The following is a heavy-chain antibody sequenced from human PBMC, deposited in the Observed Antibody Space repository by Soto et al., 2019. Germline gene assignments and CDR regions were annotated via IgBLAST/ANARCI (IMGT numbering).Heavy chain of an antibody. J-gene: IGHJ6*02. V-gene: IGHV3-21*01. CDR3: AGYSGLYGMDV. Sequence: GGSLRLSCAASGFTFSSYSMNWVRQDPGKGLEWVSSISSSSSYIYYADSVKGRFTISRDNAKNSLYLQMNSLRAEDTAVYYCAGYSGLYGMDVWGQGTTVTVSS. CDR1: GFTFSSYS. CDR2: ISSSSSYI. D-gene: IGHD5-12*01.